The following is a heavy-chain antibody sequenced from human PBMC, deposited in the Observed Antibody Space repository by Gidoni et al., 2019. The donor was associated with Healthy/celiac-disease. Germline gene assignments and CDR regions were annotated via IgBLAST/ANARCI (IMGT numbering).Heavy chain of an antibody. V-gene: IGHV3-21*01. CDR2: ISSSSSYI. CDR1: GFTFSSYS. J-gene: IGHJ4*02. D-gene: IGHD3-3*01. CDR3: ARDRQGTIFGVVIIPVDY. Sequence: EVQLVESGGGLVKPGGSLRLSCAASGFTFSSYSMNWVRQASGKGLEWVSSISSSSSYIYYADSVKGRFTISRDNAKNSLYLQMNSLRAEDTAVYYCARDRQGTIFGVVIIPVDYWGQGTLVTVSS.